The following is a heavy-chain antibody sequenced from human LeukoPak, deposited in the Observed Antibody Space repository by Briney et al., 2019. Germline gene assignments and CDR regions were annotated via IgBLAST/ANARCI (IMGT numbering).Heavy chain of an antibody. V-gene: IGHV1-8*03. CDR2: MNPNSGNR. J-gene: IGHJ4*02. CDR3: ARSDYDILTGYYYFDY. Sequence: ASVKVSCKASGYTFTSYDINWVRQATAQGLEWMGWMNPNSGNRGDAQKFQGRVTITRNTSISTAYMELSSLRSEDTAVYYCARSDYDILTGYYYFDYWGQGTLVTVSS. CDR1: GYTFTSYD. D-gene: IGHD3-9*01.